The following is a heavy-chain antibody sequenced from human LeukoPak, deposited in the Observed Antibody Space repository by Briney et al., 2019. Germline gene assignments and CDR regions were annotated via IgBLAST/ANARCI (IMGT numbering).Heavy chain of an antibody. CDR3: AREGSVADTGYFDY. Sequence: PGGSLRLSCAASGFTFSSYEMKWVRQAPGKGLEWVSYISSSGSTIYYADSVKGRFTISRDNAKNSLYLQMNSLRAEDTAVYYCAREGSVADTGYFDYWGQGSLVTVSS. CDR1: GFTFSSYE. D-gene: IGHD6-19*01. J-gene: IGHJ4*02. CDR2: ISSSGSTI. V-gene: IGHV3-48*03.